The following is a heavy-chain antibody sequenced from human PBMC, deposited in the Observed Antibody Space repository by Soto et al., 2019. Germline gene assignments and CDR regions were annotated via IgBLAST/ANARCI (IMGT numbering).Heavy chain of an antibody. CDR3: ARGPPWVAAAGTREYYFDY. D-gene: IGHD6-13*01. CDR1: GRSFSGYY. CDR2: INHSGST. J-gene: IGHJ4*02. V-gene: IGHV4-34*01. Sequence: PSETLSLTCAVYGRSFSGYYWSWIRQPPGKGLEWIGEINHSGSTNYNPSLKSRVTISVDTSKNQFSLKLSSVTAADTAVYYCARGPPWVAAAGTREYYFDYWGQGTLVTVSS.